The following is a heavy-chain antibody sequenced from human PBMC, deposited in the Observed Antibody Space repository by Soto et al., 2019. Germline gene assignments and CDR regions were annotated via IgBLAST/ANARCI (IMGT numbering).Heavy chain of an antibody. J-gene: IGHJ6*02. D-gene: IGHD3-3*01. CDR3: ARGGGYDFRSSQAPPIDV. V-gene: IGHV4-59*01. Sequence: PSETLSLSCNVSGGSISDFYWSWIRRSPGKRLEWIGYLYYTGSTNYNPALKSRVTISLDTSKNQFSLKVRSVTAADTAVYYCARGGGYDFRSSQAPPIDVWGQGTTVTVSS. CDR2: LYYTGST. CDR1: GGSISDFY.